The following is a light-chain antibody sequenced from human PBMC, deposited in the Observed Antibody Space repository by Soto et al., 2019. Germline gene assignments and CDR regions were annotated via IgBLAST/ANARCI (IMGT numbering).Light chain of an antibody. V-gene: IGKV3-15*01. Sequence: ETVMTQSPDPLSVSPGESATLSCRASQDVSTNLAWFQQKPGQTPRLVLYGASKRATGIPARFSGSGSGRHFTLTISSLQSEDFGVSYCQHYNNWPPYSFGQGTKVEIK. J-gene: IGKJ2*03. CDR1: QDVSTN. CDR2: GAS. CDR3: QHYNNWPPYS.